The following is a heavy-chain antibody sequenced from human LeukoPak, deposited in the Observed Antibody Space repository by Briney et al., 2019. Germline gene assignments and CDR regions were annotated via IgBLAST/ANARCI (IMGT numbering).Heavy chain of an antibody. J-gene: IGHJ4*02. D-gene: IGHD3-3*01. CDR2: IRCDGSNK. CDR1: GFTFSSYG. V-gene: IGHV3-30*02. Sequence: GGSLRLSCAASGFTFSSYGMHWVRQAPGKGLEWVAFIRCDGSNKYYADSVKGRFTISRDNSKNTLYLQMNSLRAEDTAVYYCAKDYDFWSGYPDYWGQGTLVTVSS. CDR3: AKDYDFWSGYPDY.